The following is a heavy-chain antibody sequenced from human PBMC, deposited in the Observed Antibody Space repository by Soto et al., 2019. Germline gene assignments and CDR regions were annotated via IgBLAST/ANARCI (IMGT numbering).Heavy chain of an antibody. Sequence: PGGSLRLSCAVSGFTFSSSEMYWVRQAPGKGLEWISYIHPSGQPIFYADSVKGRFTISRDNANNSLFLQMNNLRAEDTAVYYCARRASRWGQGTMVTVSS. CDR2: IHPSGQPI. J-gene: IGHJ3*01. D-gene: IGHD1-26*01. CDR3: ARRASR. V-gene: IGHV3-48*03. CDR1: GFTFSSSE.